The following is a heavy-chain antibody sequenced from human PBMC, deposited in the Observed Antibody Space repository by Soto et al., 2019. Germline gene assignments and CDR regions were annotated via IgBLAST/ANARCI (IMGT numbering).Heavy chain of an antibody. CDR1: GFPFSRYD. CDR2: LWFDGSNE. J-gene: IGHJ6*02. D-gene: IGHD3-10*01. Sequence: QVQLVESGGGVVHPGRSLRLSCAAPGFPFSRYDMHWVRQAPGKGLEWVAVLWFDGSNEYYADSVQGRFTISRDNSKNTLYLQMDSLRAEDTAVYYCAKVLYASESFDSEEAPYGMDVWGQGTTVTVSS. CDR3: AKVLYASESFDSEEAPYGMDV. V-gene: IGHV3-33*06.